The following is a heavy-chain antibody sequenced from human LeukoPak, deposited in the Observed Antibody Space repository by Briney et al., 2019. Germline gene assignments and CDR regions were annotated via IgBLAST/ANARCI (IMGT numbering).Heavy chain of an antibody. D-gene: IGHD2-2*02. V-gene: IGHV4-38-2*01. Sequence: PSETLSLTCAVSGYSISSGYYWGWIRQPPGKGLEWIGTIHHSGGTYYNPSLKSRVTISVDTSKNQFSLKLSPVTAADTAVYFCARAVPATIDAFDLWGQGTMVTVSS. J-gene: IGHJ3*01. CDR3: ARAVPATIDAFDL. CDR2: IHHSGGT. CDR1: GYSISSGYY.